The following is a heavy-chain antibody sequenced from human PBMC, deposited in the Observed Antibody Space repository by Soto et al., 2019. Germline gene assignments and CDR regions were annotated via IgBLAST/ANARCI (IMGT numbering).Heavy chain of an antibody. V-gene: IGHV1-8*01. J-gene: IGHJ6*02. CDR3: ARGPGSSDWRFSYYYMDV. CDR1: FTSYD. CDR2: MNPNSGNT. D-gene: IGHD6-19*01. Sequence: QVQLVQSGAEVKKPGASVKVSCTFTSYDINWVRQATGQGLEWMGWMNPNSGNTRYAQKFQGRVTMTRNTSKFTAYMELSSLRSEDTAVYYYARGPGSSDWRFSYYYMDVWGQGTTVTVSS.